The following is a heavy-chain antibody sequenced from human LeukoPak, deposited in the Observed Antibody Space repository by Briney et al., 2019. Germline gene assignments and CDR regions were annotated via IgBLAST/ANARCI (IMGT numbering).Heavy chain of an antibody. CDR2: INPNSGGT. D-gene: IGHD2-8*01. V-gene: IGHV1-2*06. J-gene: IGHJ6*02. CDR3: ARDRFRNLLMVYANNYGMDV. CDR1: GYTFTGYY. Sequence: RASVKVSCKASGYTFTGYYMHWVRQAPGQGLEWMGRINPNSGGTNYAQKFQGRVTMTRDTSISTAYMELSRLRSDDTAVYYCARDRFRNLLMVYANNYGMDVWGQGTTVTVSS.